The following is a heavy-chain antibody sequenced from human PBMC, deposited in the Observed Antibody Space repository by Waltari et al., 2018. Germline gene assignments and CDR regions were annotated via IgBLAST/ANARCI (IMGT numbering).Heavy chain of an antibody. CDR1: GGSISRSNW. Sequence: QVQLQESGPGLVKPSGTLSLTCAVSGGSISRSNWWSWVRQPPGKGLEWIGEIYHSGSTNYNPSLKSRVTISVDKSKNQFSLKLSSVTAADTAVYYCASGRGQMTTVTTSDYWGQGTLVTVSS. D-gene: IGHD4-17*01. J-gene: IGHJ4*02. CDR2: IYHSGST. CDR3: ASGRGQMTTVTTSDY. V-gene: IGHV4-4*02.